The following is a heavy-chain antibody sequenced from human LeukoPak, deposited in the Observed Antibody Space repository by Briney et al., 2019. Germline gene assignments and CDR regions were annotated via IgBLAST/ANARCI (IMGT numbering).Heavy chain of an antibody. V-gene: IGHV4-31*03. CDR1: GGSISSGGYY. Sequence: SETLSLTCTVSGGSISSGGYYWSWIRQHPGKGLEWIGYIYYSGSTYYNPSLKSRVTISVDTSKNQFSLKLSSVTAADTAVYYCASYYYGSGIIGNWFDPWGQGTLVTVSS. CDR3: ASYYYGSGIIGNWFDP. D-gene: IGHD3-10*01. J-gene: IGHJ5*02. CDR2: IYYSGST.